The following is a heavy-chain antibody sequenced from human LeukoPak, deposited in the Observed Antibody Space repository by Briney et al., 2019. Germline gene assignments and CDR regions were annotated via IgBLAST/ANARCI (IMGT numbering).Heavy chain of an antibody. CDR2: IQYTGST. J-gene: IGHJ3*02. CDR3: ARATVGLTAFVI. Sequence: SETLSLTCTVSGGSISSFSWSWIRQPPGKGLEWIGYIQYTGSTNYKPPLRSRVNTSVDTSKNQLSLKLSSVTAADTAVYYCARATVGLTAFVICGQRTMFTVSS. CDR1: GGSISSFS. V-gene: IGHV4-59*08. D-gene: IGHD4-23*01.